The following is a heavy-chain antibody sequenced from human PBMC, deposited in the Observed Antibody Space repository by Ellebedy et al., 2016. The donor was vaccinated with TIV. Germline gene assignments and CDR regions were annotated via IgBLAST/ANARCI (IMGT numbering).Heavy chain of an antibody. CDR3: ARDINLLGKYDIVTGYYPDDVYDMDV. J-gene: IGHJ6*02. CDR2: ISPNNDGT. D-gene: IGHD3-9*01. CDR1: GYTFSAYY. V-gene: IGHV1-2*02. Sequence: ASVKVSCXASGYTFSAYYMHWVRQAPGQGLEWMGRISPNNDGTNYAQKFQGRVILTRDTSISTAYMELIRLRSDDTAVYYSARDINLLGKYDIVTGYYPDDVYDMDVWGQGTTVTVSS.